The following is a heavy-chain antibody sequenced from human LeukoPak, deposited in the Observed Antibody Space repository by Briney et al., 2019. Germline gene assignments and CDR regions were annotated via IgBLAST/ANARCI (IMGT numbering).Heavy chain of an antibody. CDR1: GFTLGDYL. J-gene: IGHJ4*02. CDR2: ISGGTT. CDR3: SRGSGWLSVY. Sequence: GGSIRLSCTASGFTLGDYLMSWFRQAPGKGLEWIGFISGGTTEYAASVKGRFTISRDDSTSIAYLQMNSLTTEDTAVYYCSRGSGWLSVYWGQGTLVTVSS. D-gene: IGHD6-19*01. V-gene: IGHV3-49*03.